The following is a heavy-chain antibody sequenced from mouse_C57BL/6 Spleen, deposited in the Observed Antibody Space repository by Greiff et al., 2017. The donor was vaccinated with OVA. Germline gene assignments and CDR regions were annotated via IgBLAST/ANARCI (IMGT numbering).Heavy chain of an antibody. CDR3: ARNGYYYWYFDV. J-gene: IGHJ1*03. Sequence: VKVVESGAELVKPGASVKISCKASGYAFSSYWMNWVKQRPGKGLEWIGQIYPGDGDTNYNGKFKGKATLTADKSSSTAYMQLSSLTSEDSAVYFCARNGYYYWYFDVWGTGTTVTVSS. CDR1: GYAFSSYW. CDR2: IYPGDGDT. V-gene: IGHV1-80*01. D-gene: IGHD2-3*01.